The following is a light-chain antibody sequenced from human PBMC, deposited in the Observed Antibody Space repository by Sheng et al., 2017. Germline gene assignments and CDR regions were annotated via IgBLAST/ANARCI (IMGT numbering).Light chain of an antibody. CDR3: QQSHSIPRT. J-gene: IGKJ1*01. V-gene: IGKV1-39*01. CDR1: QTISTY. Sequence: DIQMTQSPSSLSPSVGDRVTIGCRASQTISTYLNWYQQKPGKAPKLLIYAASRLQSGVPSRFSGSGSGTDFTLTISSLQPEDFATYYCQQSHSIPRTFGQGPRWKS. CDR2: AAS.